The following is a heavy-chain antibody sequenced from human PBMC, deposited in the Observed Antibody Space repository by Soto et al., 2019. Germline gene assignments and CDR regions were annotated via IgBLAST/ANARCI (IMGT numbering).Heavy chain of an antibody. D-gene: IGHD3-22*01. CDR3: AIDSSGYYFGVPYHYYCMDV. CDR1: GFTFSSYS. J-gene: IGHJ6*02. V-gene: IGHV3-21*01. CDR2: ISSSSSYI. Sequence: PGGSLRLSCAASGFTFSSYSMNWVRQAPGKGLEWVSSISSSSSYIYYADSVKGRFTISRDNAKNSLYLQMNSLRAEDTAVYYCAIDSSGYYFGVPYHYYCMDVWGPGTTVTVSS.